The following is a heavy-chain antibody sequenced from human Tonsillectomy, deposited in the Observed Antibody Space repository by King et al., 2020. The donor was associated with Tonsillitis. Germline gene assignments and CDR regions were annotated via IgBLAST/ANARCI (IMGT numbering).Heavy chain of an antibody. CDR1: GFTFSSSA. Sequence: VQLVESGGGLVQPGGSLRLSCAASGFTFSSSAMSWVRQAPGKGLEWVSAISGSGGRTYYADSVTGRFTISRDNSKSTLYLQMNSLRVEDTAVYYCAKVDPFDYWGQGTLVTVSS. CDR2: ISGSGGRT. J-gene: IGHJ4*02. V-gene: IGHV3-23*04. D-gene: IGHD3/OR15-3a*01. CDR3: AKVDPFDY.